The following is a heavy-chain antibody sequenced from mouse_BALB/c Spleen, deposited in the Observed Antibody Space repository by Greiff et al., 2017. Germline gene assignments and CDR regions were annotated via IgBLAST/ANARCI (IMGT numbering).Heavy chain of an antibody. Sequence: LVKTGASVKISCKASGYSFTGYYMHWVKQSHGKSLEWIGYISCYNGATSYNQKFKGKATFTVDTSSSTAYMQFNSLTSEDSAVFYCASYYGNPFDYWGQGTTLTVSS. CDR3: ASYYGNPFDY. V-gene: IGHV1S34*01. J-gene: IGHJ2*01. CDR2: ISCYNGAT. CDR1: GYSFTGYY. D-gene: IGHD2-1*01.